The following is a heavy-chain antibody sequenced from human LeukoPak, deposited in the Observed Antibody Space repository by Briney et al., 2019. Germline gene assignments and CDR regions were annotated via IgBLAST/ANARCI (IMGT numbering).Heavy chain of an antibody. CDR3: TQNLVAAAGDH. CDR1: GFTFSSYW. Sequence: GGSLRLSCAASGFTFSSYWMTWVRQAPGKGLEWVANIKPDGSVGYYVDSVRGRFIISRDNAGNSLYLQMNSLRVEDTAVYYCTQNLVAAAGDHWGQGALLIVSS. V-gene: IGHV3-7*01. CDR2: IKPDGSVG. J-gene: IGHJ4*02. D-gene: IGHD6-13*01.